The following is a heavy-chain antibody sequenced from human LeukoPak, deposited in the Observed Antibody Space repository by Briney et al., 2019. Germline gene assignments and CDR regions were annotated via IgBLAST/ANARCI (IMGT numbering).Heavy chain of an antibody. CDR2: INHSGST. J-gene: IGHJ4*02. CDR1: GGSFSGYY. Sequence: SETLSLTCAVYGGSFSGYYWSWIRQPPGKVLEWIGEINHSGSTNYNPSLKSRVTISVDTSKNQFSLKLSSVTAADTAVYYCARGYSYGLHYFDYWGQGTLVTVSS. D-gene: IGHD5-18*01. CDR3: ARGYSYGLHYFDY. V-gene: IGHV4-34*01.